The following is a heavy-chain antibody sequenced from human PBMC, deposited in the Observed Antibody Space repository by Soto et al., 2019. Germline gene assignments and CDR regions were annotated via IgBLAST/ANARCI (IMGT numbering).Heavy chain of an antibody. J-gene: IGHJ1*01. CDR3: TGAPFSGSFSSFHH. CDR2: IYYSGRT. Sequence: QVQLQESGPGLVKPSETLSLTCTVSGASVSSSSHFWSWIRQPPGKGLEYIGYIYYSGRTNYNPSLKSRVIISVDTSKNQLSLKLSSVTAADTAVYYCTGAPFSGSFSSFHHWGQGTLATVSS. CDR1: GASVSSSSHF. D-gene: IGHD1-26*01. V-gene: IGHV4-61*01.